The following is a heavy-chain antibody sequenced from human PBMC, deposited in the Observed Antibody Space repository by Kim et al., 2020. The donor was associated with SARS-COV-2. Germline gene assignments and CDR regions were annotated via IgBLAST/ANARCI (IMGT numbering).Heavy chain of an antibody. CDR2: ISYDGSNK. Sequence: GGSLRLSCAASGFTFSSYGMHWVRQAPGKGLEWMAVISYDGSNKYYADSVKGRFTISRDNSKNTLYLQMNSLRAEDTAVYYCAKENMRQQLLYYYYGMDVWGQGTTVTVSS. CDR3: AKENMRQQLLYYYYGMDV. CDR1: GFTFSSYG. J-gene: IGHJ6*02. D-gene: IGHD6-13*01. V-gene: IGHV3-30*18.